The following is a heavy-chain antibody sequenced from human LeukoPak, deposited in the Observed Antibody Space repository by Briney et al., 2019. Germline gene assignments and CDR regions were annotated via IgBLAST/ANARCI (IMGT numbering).Heavy chain of an antibody. V-gene: IGHV3-7*01. J-gene: IGHJ4*02. CDR2: IKEDGSLK. CDR3: VRDWAPASMQAAPFDC. D-gene: IGHD2/OR15-2a*01. Sequence: TGGSLRLSCAASGFGFSNFWMSWVRQAPGKGPEWVANIKEDGSLKNYVDSVEGRFTVSRDNAKYTLYLQMNSLRLEDTAVYYCVRDWAPASMQAAPFDCWGQGTLVTVSS. CDR1: GFGFSNFW.